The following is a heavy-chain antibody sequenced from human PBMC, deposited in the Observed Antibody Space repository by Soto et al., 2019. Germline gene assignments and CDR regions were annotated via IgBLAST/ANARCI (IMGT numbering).Heavy chain of an antibody. V-gene: IGHV4-30-4*01. CDR2: IYYSGST. D-gene: IGHD2-15*01. CDR3: ARVYCSGGSCYYNWFDP. Sequence: PSEALCITCTVSVGSISSGDCYWSWIRQRPGNGLEWIGYIYYSGSTYYNPSLKSRVTISVDTSKNQFSLKLSSVTAADTAVYYCARVYCSGGSCYYNWFDPWGQGTLVTVSS. J-gene: IGHJ5*02. CDR1: VGSISSGDCY.